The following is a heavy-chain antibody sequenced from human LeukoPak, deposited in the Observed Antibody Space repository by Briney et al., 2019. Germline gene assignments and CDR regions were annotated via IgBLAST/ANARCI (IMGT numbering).Heavy chain of an antibody. V-gene: IGHV1-46*01. Sequence: GASVKVSCKASGYTFTSHFMHWVRQAPGQGLEWMGIINPESGNTAYAQKFQGRITMTGDTSTSTVYMELSSLRSEDTAMYYCAKDGNWNNVPGDYYMDVWGKGTTVAVSS. CDR1: GYTFTSHF. J-gene: IGHJ6*03. CDR2: INPESGNT. CDR3: AKDGNWNNVPGDYYMDV. D-gene: IGHD1/OR15-1a*01.